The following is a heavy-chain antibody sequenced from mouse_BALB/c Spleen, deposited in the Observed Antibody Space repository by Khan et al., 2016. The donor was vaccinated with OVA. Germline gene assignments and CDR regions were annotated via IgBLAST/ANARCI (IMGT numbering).Heavy chain of an antibody. CDR1: GYTFSSYY. Sequence: QVQLQQSGAELVKPGASVKLSCKAPGYTFSSYYMYWVKQRPGQGLEWIGGINPTNGGTNFNEKFKTKATLTVDKSSSTAYMQLSSLTSEDSAVYYCTRSGYANPFAYWGQGTLVTVSA. J-gene: IGHJ3*01. D-gene: IGHD2-10*02. CDR2: INPTNGGT. V-gene: IGHV1S81*02. CDR3: TRSGYANPFAY.